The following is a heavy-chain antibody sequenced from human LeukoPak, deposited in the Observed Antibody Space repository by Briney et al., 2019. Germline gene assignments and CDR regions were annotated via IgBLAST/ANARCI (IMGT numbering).Heavy chain of an antibody. CDR1: GYTFTGYY. V-gene: IGHV1-2*02. J-gene: IGHJ3*02. Sequence: GASVKVSCKASGYTFTGYYMHWVRQAPGQGLEWMGWINPNSGGTNYAQKFQGRVTMTRDTSISTAYMELSRLRSDDTAVYYCARVHNWNYDGAFDIWGQGTMVTVSS. D-gene: IGHD1-7*01. CDR3: ARVHNWNYDGAFDI. CDR2: INPNSGGT.